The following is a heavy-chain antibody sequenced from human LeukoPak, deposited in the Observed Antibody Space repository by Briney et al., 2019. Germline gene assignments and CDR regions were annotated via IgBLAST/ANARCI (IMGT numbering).Heavy chain of an antibody. CDR1: GYTFTGYY. CDR3: ARAGRNYYDSSGYYCFDY. V-gene: IGHV1-2*02. Sequence: ASVKVSCKASGYTFTGYYIHWVRQAPGQGLEWMGWINPNSAGTNYAPKFQGRVTMSTDTSINTAYMEVTRLRSDDTAVYYCARAGRNYYDSSGYYCFDYWGQGTLVTVSS. CDR2: INPNSAGT. D-gene: IGHD3-22*01. J-gene: IGHJ4*02.